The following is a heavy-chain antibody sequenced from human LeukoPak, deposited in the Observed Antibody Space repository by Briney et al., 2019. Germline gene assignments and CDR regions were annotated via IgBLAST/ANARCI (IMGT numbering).Heavy chain of an antibody. CDR3: ARSFPYSSSWYDYYYYYMDV. V-gene: IGHV1-2*02. CDR2: INPNSGGT. CDR1: GYTFTGYY. D-gene: IGHD6-13*01. Sequence: ASVKVSCKASGYTFTGYYMHWVRQAPGQGLEWMGWINPNSGGTNYAQKFQGRVTMTTDTSTSTAYMELRSLRSDDTAVYYCARSFPYSSSWYDYYYYYMDVWGKGTTVTVSS. J-gene: IGHJ6*03.